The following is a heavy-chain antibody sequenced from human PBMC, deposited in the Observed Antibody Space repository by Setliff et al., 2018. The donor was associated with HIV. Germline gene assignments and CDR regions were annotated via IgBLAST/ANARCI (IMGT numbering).Heavy chain of an antibody. CDR1: GDSISSSSHY. V-gene: IGHV4-39*07. Sequence: SETLSLTCTVSGDSISSSSHYWAWIRQPPGKGLEWIGNIYYAGTSYYNPSLKRRVTMSVDTSRNQFSLQLTSVTAADTAVFFCARRRRSGSGSYFFDDWGQGILVTVSS. J-gene: IGHJ4*02. CDR2: IYYAGTS. CDR3: ARRRRSGSGSYFFDD. D-gene: IGHD6-19*01.